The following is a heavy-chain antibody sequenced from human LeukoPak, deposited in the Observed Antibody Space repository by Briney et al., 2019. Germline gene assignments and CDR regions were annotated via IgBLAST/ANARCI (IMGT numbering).Heavy chain of an antibody. J-gene: IGHJ6*02. Sequence: GGSLRLSCAASGFTFSSYAMSWVRQAPGKGLEWVSYISSSGSTIYYADSVKGRFTISRDNAKNSLYLQMNSLRAEDTAVYYCARDYYDSSGYYIYYYYYGMDVWGQGTTVTVSS. D-gene: IGHD3-22*01. CDR2: ISSSGSTI. V-gene: IGHV3-48*04. CDR1: GFTFSSYA. CDR3: ARDYYDSSGYYIYYYYYGMDV.